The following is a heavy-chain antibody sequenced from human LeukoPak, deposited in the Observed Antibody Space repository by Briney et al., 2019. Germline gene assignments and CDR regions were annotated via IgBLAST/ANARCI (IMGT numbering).Heavy chain of an antibody. J-gene: IGHJ4*02. CDR1: GGIFSSYA. D-gene: IGHD1-14*01. V-gene: IGHV1-69*13. Sequence: SVKVSCKASGGIFSSYAISWVRQAPGQGLEWMGGIIPIFGTANYAQKFQGRVTITADESTSTAYMELSSLRSEDTAVYYCASPPPGASPGQFDYWGQGTLVTVSS. CDR2: IIPIFGTA. CDR3: ASPPPGASPGQFDY.